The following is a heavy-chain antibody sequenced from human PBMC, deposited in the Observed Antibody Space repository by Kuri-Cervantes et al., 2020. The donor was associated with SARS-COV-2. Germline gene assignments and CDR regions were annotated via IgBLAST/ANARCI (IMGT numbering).Heavy chain of an antibody. V-gene: IGHV3-23*01. J-gene: IGHJ4*02. CDR1: RFTFNKYD. CDR2: ISTCGSDT. Sequence: GASLKTSCAASRFTFNKYDLFLVRQAPGKGQEWVSIISTCGSDTNYAASLKGRFTISGDNSKNALYLQMNSLRVEDTAVYYCASVSTMGVSLDWGQGTMVTVSS. CDR3: ASVSTMGVSLD. D-gene: IGHD5-24*01.